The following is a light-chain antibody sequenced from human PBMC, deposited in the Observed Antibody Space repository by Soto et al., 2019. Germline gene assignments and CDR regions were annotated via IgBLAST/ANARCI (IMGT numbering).Light chain of an antibody. CDR2: DAF. CDR3: QQRSNLPLT. Sequence: EIVLTQSPAILSLSPGERATLSCRASQSVGSSLVWYQQKPGPAPRLLMFDAFTRATGIPARFIGSGSGTDFTLSSSGLDPEDFAVYYCQQRSNLPLTFGGGTEVEI. V-gene: IGKV3-11*01. J-gene: IGKJ4*01. CDR1: QSVGSS.